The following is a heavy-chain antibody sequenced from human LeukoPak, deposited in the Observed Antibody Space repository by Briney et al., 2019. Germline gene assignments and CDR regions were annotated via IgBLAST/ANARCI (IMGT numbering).Heavy chain of an antibody. CDR1: GFTFSSYY. CDR2: INGDGSST. D-gene: IGHD1-26*01. Sequence: GGSLRLSCAASGFTFSSYYMHWVRQAPGKGLLWVSRINGDGSSTKYADSVKGRFTISRDNAKNTLYLQVNSLRAEDTSVYYCAQGGSPGAFDYWGQGTLITVSS. CDR3: AQGGSPGAFDY. J-gene: IGHJ4*02. V-gene: IGHV3-74*01.